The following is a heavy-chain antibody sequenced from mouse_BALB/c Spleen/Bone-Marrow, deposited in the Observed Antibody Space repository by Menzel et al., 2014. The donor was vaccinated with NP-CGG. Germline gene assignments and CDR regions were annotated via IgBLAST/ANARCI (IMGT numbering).Heavy chain of an antibody. V-gene: IGHV4-1*02. CDR1: GFDFSRYW. D-gene: IGHD1-2*01. CDR3: ARQGYYGYSDY. J-gene: IGHJ2*01. CDR2: INPDSSTI. Sequence: EVQLVESGGGLVQPGGSLKLSCAASGFDFSRYWMSWVRQAPGKGLEWIGEINPDSSTINYTPSLKDKFIISRDNAKNTLYLQMRKVRSEDTALYYCARQGYYGYSDYWGQGTLSQSPQ.